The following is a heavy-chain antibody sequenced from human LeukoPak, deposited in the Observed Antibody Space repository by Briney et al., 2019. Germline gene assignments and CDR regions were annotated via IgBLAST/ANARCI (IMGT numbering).Heavy chain of an antibody. CDR3: ARGWTNWFDP. CDR1: GGSISSGGYY. D-gene: IGHD2-15*01. CDR2: IYYSGST. Sequence: SETLSLTCTVSGGSISSGGYYWSWIRQHPGKGLEWIGYIYYSGSTYYNPSLKSRVTISVDTSKNQFSLKLSSVTAADTAVYHCARGWTNWFDPWGQGTLVTVSS. V-gene: IGHV4-31*03. J-gene: IGHJ5*02.